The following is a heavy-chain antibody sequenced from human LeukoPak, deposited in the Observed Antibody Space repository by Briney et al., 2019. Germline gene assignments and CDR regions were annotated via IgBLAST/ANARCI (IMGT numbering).Heavy chain of an antibody. J-gene: IGHJ3*02. D-gene: IGHD3-22*01. CDR3: ARDGITMIVVAPFDI. CDR2: IKQDGSEK. CDR1: GFTFSHYA. V-gene: IGHV3-7*01. Sequence: PGGSLRLSCEASGFTFSHYAMHWVRQAPGKGLEWVANIKQDGSEKYYVDSVKGRFTISRDNAKNSLYLQMNSLRAEDTAVYYCARDGITMIVVAPFDIWGQGTMATVSS.